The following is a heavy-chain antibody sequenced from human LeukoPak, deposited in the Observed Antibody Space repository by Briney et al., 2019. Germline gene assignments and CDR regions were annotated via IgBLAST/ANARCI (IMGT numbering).Heavy chain of an antibody. Sequence: SETLSLTCTVSGGSITSGGYYWIWIRHPAGRGLEWIGRMYTTRSTNYNPYLKSRVTISVDTSKNQSSLKLSSVTAADTALYYWARGEKGSWSGSIDNWGQGTLVSVSS. CDR1: GGSITSGGYY. V-gene: IGHV4-61*02. D-gene: IGHD6-13*01. J-gene: IGHJ4*02. CDR2: MYTTRST. CDR3: ARGEKGSWSGSIDN.